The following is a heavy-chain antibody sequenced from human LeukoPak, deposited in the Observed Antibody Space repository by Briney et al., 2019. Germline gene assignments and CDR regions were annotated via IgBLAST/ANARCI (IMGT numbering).Heavy chain of an antibody. V-gene: IGHV3-30-3*01. D-gene: IGHD5-18*01. CDR2: ISYDGSNK. CDR3: ARGPSQTKGYSYGKRRLYGMDV. J-gene: IGHJ6*02. CDR1: GFTFSSYA. Sequence: GGSLRLSCAASGFTFSSYAMHWVRQAPGKGLEWVAVISYDGSNKYYADSVKGRFTISRDNSKNTLYLQMNSLRAEDTAVYYCARGPSQTKGYSYGKRRLYGMDVWGQGTTVTVSS.